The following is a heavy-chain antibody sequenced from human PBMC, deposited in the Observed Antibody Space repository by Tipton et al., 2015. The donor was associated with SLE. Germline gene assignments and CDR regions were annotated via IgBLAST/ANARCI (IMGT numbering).Heavy chain of an antibody. D-gene: IGHD3-9*01. Sequence: GSLRLSCAASGFTFSDYYMSWIRQAPGKGLEWVSYISSSGSTIYYADSVKGRFTISRDNAKNSLYLQMNSLRAEDTAVYYCARGGYDILTDYSPYAFDIWGQGTMVTVSS. CDR1: GFTFSDYY. CDR3: ARGGYDILTDYSPYAFDI. CDR2: ISSSGSTI. V-gene: IGHV3-11*01. J-gene: IGHJ3*02.